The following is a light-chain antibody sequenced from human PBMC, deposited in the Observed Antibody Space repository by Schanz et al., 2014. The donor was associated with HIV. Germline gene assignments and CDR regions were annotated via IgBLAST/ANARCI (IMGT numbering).Light chain of an antibody. Sequence: DIVMTQSPDSLPVSLGERATITCKSSQSVLYSSNNETYLAWYLQKPGQPPKLLIYWASNRKVGVPDRFSGSVSGTDFTLTISGLQAEDVAVYYCQQYYSIPWTFGQGTKVEIK. CDR2: WAS. V-gene: IGKV4-1*01. CDR3: QQYYSIPWT. CDR1: QSVLYSSNNETY. J-gene: IGKJ1*01.